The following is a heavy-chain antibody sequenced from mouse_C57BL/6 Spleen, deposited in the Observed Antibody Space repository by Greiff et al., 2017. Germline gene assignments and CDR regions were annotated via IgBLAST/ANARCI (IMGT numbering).Heavy chain of an antibody. D-gene: IGHD4-1*01. Sequence: VQLQQSGAELVKPGASVKISCKASGYAFSSYWMNWVKQRPGKGLEWIGQIYPGDGDTNYNGKFKGKATLTAEKSSSTAYRQLSSLTSEDSAVYVCARGGSGTEDFDYWGQGTTLTVSS. CDR3: ARGGSGTEDFDY. J-gene: IGHJ2*01. CDR1: GYAFSSYW. V-gene: IGHV1-80*01. CDR2: IYPGDGDT.